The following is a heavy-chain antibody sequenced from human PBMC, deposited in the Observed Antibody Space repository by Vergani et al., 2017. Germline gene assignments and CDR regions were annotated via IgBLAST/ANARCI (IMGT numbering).Heavy chain of an antibody. CDR1: GFTFSDYY. Sequence: VQLVESGGGLVKPGGSLRLSCAASGFTFSDYYMSWIRQAPGKGLEWVSAISGSGGSTYYADSVKGRFTISRDNSKNTLYLQMNSLRAEDTAVYYCAKKIRELWFGEWSTLDYWGQGTLVTVSS. J-gene: IGHJ4*02. D-gene: IGHD3-10*01. V-gene: IGHV3-23*04. CDR2: ISGSGGST. CDR3: AKKIRELWFGEWSTLDY.